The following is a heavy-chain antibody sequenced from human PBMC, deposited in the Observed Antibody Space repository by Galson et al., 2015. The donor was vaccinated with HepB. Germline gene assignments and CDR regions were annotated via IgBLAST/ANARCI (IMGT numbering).Heavy chain of an antibody. D-gene: IGHD6-6*01. Sequence: SVKVSCKASGGTFSSYAISWVRQAPGQGLEWMGGIIPILGIANYAQKFQGRVTITADKSTSTAYMELSSLGSEDTAVYYCAADPLPYSSSSFYYYGMDVWGQGTTVTVSS. V-gene: IGHV1-69*10. CDR3: AADPLPYSSSSFYYYGMDV. CDR2: IIPILGIA. J-gene: IGHJ6*02. CDR1: GGTFSSYA.